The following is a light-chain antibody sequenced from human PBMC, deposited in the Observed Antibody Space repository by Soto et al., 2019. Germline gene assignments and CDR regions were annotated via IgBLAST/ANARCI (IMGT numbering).Light chain of an antibody. J-gene: IGKJ1*01. CDR1: QSLLHSDGYNY. V-gene: IGKV2-28*01. CDR2: LGS. Sequence: DIVMTQSPLSLPVTPGEPASISCRSSQSLLHSDGYNYLDWYLQKPGQSPQLLIYLGSNRASGVPDRFSGSGSGTDFTLKISRVEAEDVGVYYCMQALQGPWTFGQGTEVEIQ. CDR3: MQALQGPWT.